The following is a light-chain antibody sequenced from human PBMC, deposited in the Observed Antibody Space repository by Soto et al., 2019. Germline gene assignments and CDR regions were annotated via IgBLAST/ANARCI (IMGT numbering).Light chain of an antibody. Sequence: DIVMTQSPSTLSVSPGERATLSCRASQSISSNLAWYQQKPGQAPRLLIYGASTRDTGIPARFSGSRSGTEFTLTISSLQSEDFAVYYCQQYNSSPYTVGGGTKLEIK. CDR2: GAS. V-gene: IGKV3-15*01. J-gene: IGKJ2*01. CDR1: QSISSN. CDR3: QQYNSSPYT.